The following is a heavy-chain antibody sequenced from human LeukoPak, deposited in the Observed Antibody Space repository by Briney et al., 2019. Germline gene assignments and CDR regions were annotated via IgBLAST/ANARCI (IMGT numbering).Heavy chain of an antibody. CDR2: IYHSGST. V-gene: IGHV4-61*01. CDR1: GDSVSSGSSY. D-gene: IGHD6-19*01. Sequence: SETLSLTCTITGDSVSSGSSYWSWIRQPPGKGLEWIGYIYHSGSTNYNPSLKNRVTISLDTSKNQFSLKLSSVTAADTAVYYCARGSGWYFVYWGQGTLVTVSS. CDR3: ARGSGWYFVY. J-gene: IGHJ4*02.